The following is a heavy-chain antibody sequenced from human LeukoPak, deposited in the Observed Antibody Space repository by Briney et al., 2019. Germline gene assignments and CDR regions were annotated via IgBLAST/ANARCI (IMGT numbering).Heavy chain of an antibody. D-gene: IGHD5-24*01. CDR3: ASLPSGGDGYNYVTWFDY. J-gene: IGHJ4*02. CDR2: ISYDGSNE. V-gene: IGHV3-30*04. Sequence: SGGSLRLSCAASGFTLSSYVMHWVRRAPGKGLEWVAIISYDGSNEYYADSVKGRFTISRDNAKNSLYLQMNSLRAEDTAVYYCASLPSGGDGYNYVTWFDYWGQGALVTVSS. CDR1: GFTLSSYV.